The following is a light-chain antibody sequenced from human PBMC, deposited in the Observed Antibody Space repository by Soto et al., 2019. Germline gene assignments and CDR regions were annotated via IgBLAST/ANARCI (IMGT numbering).Light chain of an antibody. CDR1: QSISRN. CDR3: QQYNDWAYT. V-gene: IGKV3-15*01. Sequence: EIVMTQSPATLSVSLGERATLSCRASQSISRNLAWYQQRPGQAPRLLIYDASTRATGIPARFSGSGSGTEFTLTIRSLQSEDFAVYHCQQYNDWAYTFGQGTKLEIK. J-gene: IGKJ2*01. CDR2: DAS.